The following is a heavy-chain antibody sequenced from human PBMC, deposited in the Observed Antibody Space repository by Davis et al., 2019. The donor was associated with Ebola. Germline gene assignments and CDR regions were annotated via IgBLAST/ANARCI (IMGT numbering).Heavy chain of an antibody. Sequence: ASVKVSCKASGYTFIGYYIHWVRQAPGQGLEWMGIINPSGGSTSYAQKFQGRVTMTRDTSTSTVYMELSSLRSEDTAVYYCAAHSSRYTDVDYWGQGTLVTVSS. J-gene: IGHJ4*02. D-gene: IGHD6-25*01. CDR2: INPSGGST. CDR3: AAHSSRYTDVDY. V-gene: IGHV1-46*01. CDR1: GYTFIGYY.